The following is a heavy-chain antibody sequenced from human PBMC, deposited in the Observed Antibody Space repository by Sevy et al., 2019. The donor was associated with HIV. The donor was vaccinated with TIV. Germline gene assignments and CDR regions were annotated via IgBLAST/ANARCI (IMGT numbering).Heavy chain of an antibody. J-gene: IGHJ4*01. CDR3: ARDGGYSIKWYPLY. Sequence: GGSLRLSCAASGFAFSSHAMHWVRQAPGKGLEWVAVISYEGTETFYAASVEGGFNISRDNSKNMLSLQINSLKPEDTAVDYCARDGGYSIKWYPLYWGHGTLVTVSS. CDR2: ISYEGTET. V-gene: IGHV3-30-3*01. CDR1: GFAFSSHA. D-gene: IGHD3-3*02.